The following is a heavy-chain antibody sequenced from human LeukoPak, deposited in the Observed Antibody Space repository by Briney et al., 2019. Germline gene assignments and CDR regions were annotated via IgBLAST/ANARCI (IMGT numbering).Heavy chain of an antibody. J-gene: IGHJ4*02. V-gene: IGHV1-69*01. CDR2: ITPMFGTA. Sequence: GSSVKVSCKASGGTFSSYAISWVRQAPGQGLEWMGGITPMFGTANYAQKIQGRVTITADESTSTAYMELSSLRSEDTAVYYCVRDGSYYDSSGYYYLYWGQGTLVTVSS. D-gene: IGHD3-22*01. CDR3: VRDGSYYDSSGYYYLY. CDR1: GGTFSSYA.